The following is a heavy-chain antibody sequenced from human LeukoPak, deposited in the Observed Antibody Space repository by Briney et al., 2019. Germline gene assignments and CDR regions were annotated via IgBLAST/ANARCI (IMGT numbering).Heavy chain of an antibody. CDR2: ISGSGGST. J-gene: IGHJ6*02. D-gene: IGHD6-19*01. CDR3: AKSPNGGWVRTMDV. CDR1: GFTFSSYA. V-gene: IGHV3-23*01. Sequence: GGSLRLSCAASGFTFSSYAMSWVRQAPGKGLEWVSAISGSGGSTCYADSVKGRFTISRDNSKNTLYLQMNSLGAEDTAVYYCAKSPNGGWVRTMDVWGQGTTVTVSS.